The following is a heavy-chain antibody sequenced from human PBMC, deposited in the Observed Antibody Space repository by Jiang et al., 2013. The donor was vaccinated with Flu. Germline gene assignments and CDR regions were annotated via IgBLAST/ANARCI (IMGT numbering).Heavy chain of an antibody. CDR3: ARDWAVVGEGEVGTIMDY. J-gene: IGHJ4*02. CDR2: ISAYNGNT. V-gene: IGHV1-18*01. D-gene: IGHD1-26*01. CDR1: GYTFTSYG. Sequence: GAEVKKPGASVKVSCKASGYTFTSYGISWVRQAPGQGLEWMGWISAYNGNTNYAQKLQGRVTMTTDTSTSTAYMELRSLRSDDTAVYYCARDWAVVGEGEVGTIMDYWGQGTLGHRLL.